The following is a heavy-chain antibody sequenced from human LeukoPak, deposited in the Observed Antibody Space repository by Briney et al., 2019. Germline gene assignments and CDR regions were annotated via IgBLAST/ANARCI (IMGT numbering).Heavy chain of an antibody. Sequence: HSGTLSLTCAVSGGSISSSNWWSWVRQPPGKGLEWIGEIYHSGSTNYNPSLKSRVTISVDKSKNQFSLKLSSVTAADTAVYYCARDESRTGSRLYDYWGQGTLVPVSS. D-gene: IGHD1-1*01. CDR3: ARDESRTGSRLYDY. V-gene: IGHV4-4*02. CDR2: IYHSGST. CDR1: GGSISSSNW. J-gene: IGHJ4*02.